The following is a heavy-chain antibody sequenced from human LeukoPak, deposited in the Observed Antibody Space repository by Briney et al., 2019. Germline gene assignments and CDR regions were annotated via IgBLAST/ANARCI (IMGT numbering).Heavy chain of an antibody. D-gene: IGHD3-22*01. J-gene: IGHJ4*02. V-gene: IGHV3-23*01. CDR1: GFTFSSYG. CDR3: AKDTHYYYDSSGYSDY. CDR2: ISGSGGST. Sequence: GGSLRLSCAASGFTFSSYGMSWVRQAPGKGLEWVSAISGSGGSTYYADSVKGRFTISRDNSKNTLYLQMNSLRAEDTAVYYCAKDTHYYYDSSGYSDYWGQGTLVTVSS.